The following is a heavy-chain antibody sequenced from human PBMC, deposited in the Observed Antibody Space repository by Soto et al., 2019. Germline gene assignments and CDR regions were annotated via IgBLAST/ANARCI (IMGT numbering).Heavy chain of an antibody. Sequence: LRLSCAASGFTFSYYSMNWVRQAPGKGLQWVSYISSSSGTIYYADSVKGRFTISRDNAKNSLYLQMNSLRDEDTAVYYCARDSAGEAANYYYDTDVWGQATQVPVS. CDR1: GFTFSYYS. V-gene: IGHV3-48*02. CDR3: ARDSAGEAANYYYDTDV. CDR2: ISSSSGTI. J-gene: IGHJ6*02. D-gene: IGHD6-25*01.